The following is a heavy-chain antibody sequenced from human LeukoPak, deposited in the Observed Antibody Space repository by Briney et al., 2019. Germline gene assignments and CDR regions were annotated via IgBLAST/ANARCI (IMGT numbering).Heavy chain of an antibody. J-gene: IGHJ4*02. CDR2: ISGSGGTT. CDR1: GFTFSSYA. CDR3: AKDGRGSGSYYYFDY. Sequence: GGSLRLSCAASGFTFSSYAMTWVRQAPGKGVEWVSSISGSGGTTYYADSVKGRFTISRDNSKNTLYLQMNSLRAEDTAVYYCAKDGRGSGSYYYFDYWGQGTLVTVSP. D-gene: IGHD3-10*01. V-gene: IGHV3-23*01.